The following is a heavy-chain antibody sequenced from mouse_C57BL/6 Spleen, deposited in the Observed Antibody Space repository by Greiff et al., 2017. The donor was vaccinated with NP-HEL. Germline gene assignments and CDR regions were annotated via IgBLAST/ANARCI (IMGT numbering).Heavy chain of an antibody. CDR2: IYPRSGNT. V-gene: IGHV1-81*01. J-gene: IGHJ3*01. D-gene: IGHD4-1*01. Sequence: VQLQQSGAELARPGASVKLSCKASGYTFTSYGISWVKQRTGQGLEWIGEIYPRSGNTYYNEKFKGKATLTADKSSSTAYMELSGLTSEDSAVYFCARREASNWEGFAYWGQGTLVTVSA. CDR1: GYTFTSYG. CDR3: ARREASNWEGFAY.